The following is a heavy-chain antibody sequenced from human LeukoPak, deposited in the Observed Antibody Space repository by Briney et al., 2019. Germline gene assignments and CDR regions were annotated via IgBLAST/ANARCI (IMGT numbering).Heavy chain of an antibody. CDR1: GFTFSSYA. CDR2: IYYSGST. V-gene: IGHV4-59*08. CDR3: ARGVGATTIDY. D-gene: IGHD1-26*01. J-gene: IGHJ4*02. Sequence: GSLRLSCAASGFTFSSYAMSWIRQPPGKGLEWIGYIYYSGSTNYNPSLKSRVTISVDTSKNQFSLKLSSVTAADTAVYYCARGVGATTIDYWGQGSLVTVSS.